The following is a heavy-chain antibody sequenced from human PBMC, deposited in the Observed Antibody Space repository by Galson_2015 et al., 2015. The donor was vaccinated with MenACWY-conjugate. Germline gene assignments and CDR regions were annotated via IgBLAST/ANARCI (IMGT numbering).Heavy chain of an antibody. J-gene: IGHJ4*02. CDR2: IKYDGSEQ. Sequence: SLRLSCAASGFPFGTYWMTWVRQAPGKGLEWVANIKYDGSEQYYGDSVRGRLTISRDNSKHTLYLQMNSLRAEDTAVYLCAKLASRGHNYGYLGHFDFWGQGALVTVSS. V-gene: IGHV3-7*03. CDR3: AKLASRGHNYGYLGHFDF. CDR1: GFPFGTYW. D-gene: IGHD5-18*01.